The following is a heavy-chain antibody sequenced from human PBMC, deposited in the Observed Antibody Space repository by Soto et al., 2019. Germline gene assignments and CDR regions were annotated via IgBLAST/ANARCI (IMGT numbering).Heavy chain of an antibody. D-gene: IGHD3-22*01. J-gene: IGHJ4*02. CDR1: GFTFSSYS. CDR2: ISSSSSTI. Sequence: GGSLRLSCAASGFTFSSYSMNWVRQAPGKGLEWVSYISSSSSTIYYADSVKGRFTISRDNAKNSLYLQMNSLRDEDTAVYYCARDYYDSSGYLGLLDDWGQGTLVTVSS. V-gene: IGHV3-48*02. CDR3: ARDYYDSSGYLGLLDD.